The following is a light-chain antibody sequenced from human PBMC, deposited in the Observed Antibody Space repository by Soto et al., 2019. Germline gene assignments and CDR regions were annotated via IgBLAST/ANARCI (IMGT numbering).Light chain of an antibody. J-gene: IGKJ1*01. V-gene: IGKV1-5*03. CDR2: KAS. CDR3: QLYNNYPTWT. CDR1: QSMSSW. Sequence: DIQMTQSPSTLSASVGDRVTITCRASQSMSSWLAWYQQRPGKAPKLLIYKASSLESGVPSRFSGSGSGTEFTLTISSLQPDDFATYYCQLYNNYPTWTFGQGTKVEIK.